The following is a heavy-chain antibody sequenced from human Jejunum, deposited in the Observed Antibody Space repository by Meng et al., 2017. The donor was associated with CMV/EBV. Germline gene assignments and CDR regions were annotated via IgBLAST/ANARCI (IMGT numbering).Heavy chain of an antibody. D-gene: IGHD3-16*01. CDR2: IRYDGSNE. CDR3: AKDRGGIYYHYYGMDV. V-gene: IGHV3-30*02. CDR1: TFRSFG. J-gene: IGHJ6*02. Sequence: TFRSFGMHWVRQAPGKGLEWVTFIRYDGSNEYYADSVKGRFTISRDDSKNTLYLEMNSLRPDDTAIYYCAKDRGGIYYHYYGMDVWGQGTTVTVSS.